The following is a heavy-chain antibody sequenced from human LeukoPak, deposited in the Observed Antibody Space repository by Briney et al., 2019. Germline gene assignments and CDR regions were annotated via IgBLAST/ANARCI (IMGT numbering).Heavy chain of an antibody. Sequence: ASVKVSCKASGYTFTSYYMHWVRQAPGQGLEWMGWISAYNGNTNYAQKLQGRVTMTTDTSTSTAYMELRSLRSDDTAVYYCAREFPRGSYVGGDYWGQGTLVTVSS. J-gene: IGHJ4*02. V-gene: IGHV1-18*04. CDR3: AREFPRGSYVGGDY. CDR1: GYTFTSYY. CDR2: ISAYNGNT. D-gene: IGHD1-26*01.